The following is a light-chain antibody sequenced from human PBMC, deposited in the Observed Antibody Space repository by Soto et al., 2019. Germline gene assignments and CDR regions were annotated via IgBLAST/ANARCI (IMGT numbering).Light chain of an antibody. CDR1: SSDVGAYNY. CDR3: SSFASSNTWV. V-gene: IGLV2-8*01. CDR2: EVT. Sequence: QSVXTQPXSXSXSPGXXXTXXXXGTSSDVGAYNYVSWYQQHAGKAPKLVIYEVTKRPSGVPDRFSGSKSANTASLTVSGLQAEDEADYYCSSFASSNTWVFGGGTKLTVL. J-gene: IGLJ3*02.